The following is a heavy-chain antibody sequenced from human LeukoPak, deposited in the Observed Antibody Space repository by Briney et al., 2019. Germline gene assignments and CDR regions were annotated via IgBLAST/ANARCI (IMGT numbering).Heavy chain of an antibody. V-gene: IGHV5-51*01. J-gene: IGHJ6*02. CDR3: ARTYCTNGVCYDYYGMDV. CDR1: GYSFTSYW. CDR2: IYPGDSDT. Sequence: GESLKISCKGSGYSFTSYWIGWVRQMPGKGLEWMGIIYPGDSDTRYSPSFQGQVTISADKSISTAYLQWSSLKASDTAMYYCARTYCTNGVCYDYYGMDVWGQGTTVTVSS. D-gene: IGHD2-8*01.